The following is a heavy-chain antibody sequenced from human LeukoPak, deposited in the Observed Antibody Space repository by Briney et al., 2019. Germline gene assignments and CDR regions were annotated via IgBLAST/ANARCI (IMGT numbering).Heavy chain of an antibody. CDR3: ARGRGAYGSGSYLND. J-gene: IGHJ4*02. V-gene: IGHV1-8*01. D-gene: IGHD3-10*01. CDR2: MNTNNGNT. CDR1: GYTFTDYD. Sequence: ASVKVSCKASGYTFTDYDINWVRQAPGQGLEWMGWMNTNNGNTGFAQKFQVRGAMTRDPSSTTAYLELTDLTSADTGIYYCARGRGAYGSGSYLNDWGQGTLVTVSS.